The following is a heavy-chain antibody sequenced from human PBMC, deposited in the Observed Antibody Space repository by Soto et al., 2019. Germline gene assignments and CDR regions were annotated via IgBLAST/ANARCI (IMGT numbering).Heavy chain of an antibody. D-gene: IGHD3-16*02. V-gene: IGHV3-48*02. J-gene: IGHJ6*02. CDR1: GFTFSLYS. CDR2: ISRSSTGI. CDR3: AREVIWGLDV. Sequence: EVQLVESGGGLVQPGGSLRLSCAASGFTFSLYSMSWVRQAPGKVLEWVSYISRSSTGIHYADSVKGRFTISRDCATPSRHLRTNGLRDGATAVYYCAREVIWGLDVWGQGTTVSISS.